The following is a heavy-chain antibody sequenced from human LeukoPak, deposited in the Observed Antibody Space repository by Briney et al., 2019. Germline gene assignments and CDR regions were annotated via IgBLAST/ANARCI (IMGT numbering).Heavy chain of an antibody. CDR2: IRTKPYGETT. Sequence: PGGSLRLSCTASGFSFGDYPMSWFRQAPGKGLEWVGFIRTKPYGETTEYAASVRGRFTISRDDSKSIAYLQMISLKTEDTAVYYCTSPWYYYDSSGYYPMPRGDDDAFDVWGQGTMVTVSS. J-gene: IGHJ3*01. CDR3: TSPWYYYDSSGYYPMPRGDDDAFDV. V-gene: IGHV3-49*03. CDR1: GFSFGDYP. D-gene: IGHD3-22*01.